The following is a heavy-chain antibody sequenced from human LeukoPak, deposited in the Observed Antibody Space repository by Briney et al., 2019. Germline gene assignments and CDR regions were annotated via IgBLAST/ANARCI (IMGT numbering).Heavy chain of an antibody. V-gene: IGHV4-39*01. CDR3: VKSGGYGLIDY. D-gene: IGHD1-26*01. CDR2: IYYTGST. J-gene: IGHJ4*02. CDR1: GASISGSGYY. Sequence: SETLSLTCAVSGASISGSGYYLGWIRQPPGKGLEWIGNIYYTGSTYYDASLQSRVTISIDTSKNQFSLRLNSVTAADTAMYYCVKSGGYGLIDYWGQGTLVTVSS.